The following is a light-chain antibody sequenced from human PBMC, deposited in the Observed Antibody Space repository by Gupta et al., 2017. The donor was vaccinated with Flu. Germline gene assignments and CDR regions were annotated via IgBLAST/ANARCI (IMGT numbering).Light chain of an antibody. CDR1: QGISSS. CDR3: QQYADWALG. Sequence: PATLSVSPGDRAILSSRASQGISSSLAWYQQRPGQAPRLLIYGASRRTAEIPDRFSGSGYETDFTLTISSLQSEDFAVYYCQQYADWALGFGGGTKVEIK. CDR2: GAS. V-gene: IGKV3-15*01. J-gene: IGKJ4*01.